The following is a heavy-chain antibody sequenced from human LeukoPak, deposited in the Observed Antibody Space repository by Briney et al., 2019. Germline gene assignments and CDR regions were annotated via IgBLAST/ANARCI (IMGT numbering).Heavy chain of an antibody. J-gene: IGHJ1*01. CDR2: VHYLGNT. CDR1: GGSVTTSNYF. CDR3: ARLSSWDFQH. V-gene: IGHV4-39*01. Sequence: PSVTLSLTCDVSGGSVTTSNYFWGWIRQPPGKGLEWIGNVHYLGNTYYTYYNPSLKSRVTILVDTSKNQFSLNLISVTAADTAVYYCARLSSWDFQHWGQGTLVAVSS. D-gene: IGHD6-13*01.